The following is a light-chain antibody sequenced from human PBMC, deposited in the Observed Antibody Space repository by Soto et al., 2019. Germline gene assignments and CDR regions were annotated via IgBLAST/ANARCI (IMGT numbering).Light chain of an antibody. CDR1: TSDVGAYNY. CDR2: EVS. V-gene: IGLV2-14*01. Sequence: QSALTQPASVSGSPGQSITISCTGSTSDVGAYNYVSWYKHHPGQAPQLMIYEVSNRPSGVSTRFSGSKSGNTASLTISGLQADDEGDYYCSSKTSSSSPFVFGTGTKLTVL. CDR3: SSKTSSSSPFV. J-gene: IGLJ1*01.